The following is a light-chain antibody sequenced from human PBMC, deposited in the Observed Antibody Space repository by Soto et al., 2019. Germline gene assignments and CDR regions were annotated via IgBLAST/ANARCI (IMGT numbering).Light chain of an antibody. Sequence: EIVMTQSPATLSVSPGERATLSCRASQSLDGNLAWYQQKPGQAPRLLIYGASTRATGFPARFSGSGSGTEFTLTISSLQSEDFAVYYCQQYNNWPGTFGQGTKVDIK. CDR2: GAS. J-gene: IGKJ1*01. CDR1: QSLDGN. CDR3: QQYNNWPGT. V-gene: IGKV3-15*01.